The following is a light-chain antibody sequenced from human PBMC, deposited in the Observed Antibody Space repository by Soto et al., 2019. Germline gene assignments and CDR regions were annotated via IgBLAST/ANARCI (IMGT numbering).Light chain of an antibody. CDR1: QSISSW. J-gene: IGKJ1*01. V-gene: IGKV1-5*01. CDR3: QQYNQYSKT. CDR2: DAS. Sequence: IPMTQSLSTLSASVGDRVTIHCRASQSISSWLAWYQQKPGKAPKLLIFDASSLESGVPSRFSGSGSGTEFTLTISSLQPDDFATYYCQQYNQYSKTFGQGTKVDI.